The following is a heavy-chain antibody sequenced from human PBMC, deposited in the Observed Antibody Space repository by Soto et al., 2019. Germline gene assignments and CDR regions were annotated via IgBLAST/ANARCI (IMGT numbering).Heavy chain of an antibody. D-gene: IGHD3-10*01. CDR1: GFTFSSYA. CDR3: AKSGFLYLYGSGALFDS. CDR2: ISGSGGST. Sequence: PGGSLRLSCAASGFTFSSYAMSWVRQAPGKGLEWVSAISGSGGSTYYADSVKGRFTISRDNSKNTLYLQMNSLRAEDTAVYYCAKSGFLYLYGSGALFDSWGQGTLVTGSS. V-gene: IGHV3-23*01. J-gene: IGHJ4*02.